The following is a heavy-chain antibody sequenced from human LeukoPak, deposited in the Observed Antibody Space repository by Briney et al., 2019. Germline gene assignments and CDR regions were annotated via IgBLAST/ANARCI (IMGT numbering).Heavy chain of an antibody. D-gene: IGHD6-13*01. CDR1: GGSISSYY. J-gene: IGHJ4*02. CDR2: IYHSGST. CDR3: AREGGGSSSWYRYFDY. Sequence: PSETLSLTCTVSGGSISSYYWSWIRQPPGKGLEWIGYIYHSGSTYYNPSLKSRVTISVDRSKNQFSLKLSSVTAADTAVYYCAREGGGSSSWYRYFDYWGQGTLVTVSS. V-gene: IGHV4-59*12.